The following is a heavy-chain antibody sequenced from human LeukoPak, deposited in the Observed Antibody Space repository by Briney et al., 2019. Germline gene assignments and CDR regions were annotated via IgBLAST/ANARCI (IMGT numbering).Heavy chain of an antibody. CDR1: GFTFTSSA. D-gene: IGHD3-22*01. CDR3: AAGYDSSGYYYGVQADY. J-gene: IGHJ4*02. Sequence: SVKVSCKASGFTFTSSAVQWVRQARGQRLEWIGWIVVGSGNTNYAQKFQERVTITRDMSTSTAYMELSSLRSEDTAVYYCAAGYDSSGYYYGVQADYWGQGTLVTVPS. CDR2: IVVGSGNT. V-gene: IGHV1-58*01.